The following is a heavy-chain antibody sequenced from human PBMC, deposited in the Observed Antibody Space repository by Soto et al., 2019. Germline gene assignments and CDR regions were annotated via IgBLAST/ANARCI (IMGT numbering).Heavy chain of an antibody. CDR3: ERAAGRFGELFWFDP. CDR1: GYTFTSYN. Sequence: QVQLVQSGAEVKKPGASVKVSCKASGYTFTSYNIHWVRQAPGQGLEWVGMINPRGFFTTYAQKFRGRVTMTGDTSTSVVYMELTNLRSEDTAMYYWERAAGRFGELFWFDPWGQGTLVSVSS. V-gene: IGHV1-46*01. D-gene: IGHD3-10*01. J-gene: IGHJ5*02. CDR2: INPRGFFT.